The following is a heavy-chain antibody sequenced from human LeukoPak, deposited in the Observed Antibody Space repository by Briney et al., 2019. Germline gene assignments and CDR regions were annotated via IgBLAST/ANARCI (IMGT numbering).Heavy chain of an antibody. Sequence: ASVKVSCKASGYTFTSFDIIWVRQATGQGLEWMGWMNPNSGNTGYAQKFQGRVTMNEDTSTDTAYMELSSLRSEDTAVYYCATIEGGVTRGWRPVGASLWGQGTLVTVSS. CDR3: ATIEGGVTRGWRPVGASL. V-gene: IGHV1-8*02. CDR2: MNPNSGNT. CDR1: GYTFTSFD. J-gene: IGHJ4*02. D-gene: IGHD1-26*01.